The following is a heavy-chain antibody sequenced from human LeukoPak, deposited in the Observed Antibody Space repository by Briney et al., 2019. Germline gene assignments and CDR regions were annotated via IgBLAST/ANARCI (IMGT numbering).Heavy chain of an antibody. V-gene: IGHV1-2*02. CDR3: ARLARVYYMDV. J-gene: IGHJ6*03. D-gene: IGHD3-3*02. CDR2: INPNSGGT. CDR1: GYTFTGYY. Sequence: ASVKVSCKASGYTFTGYYMHWVRQAPGQGLEWMGWINPNSGGTNYAQKFQGRVTITTDESTSTAYMELSSLRSEDTAVYYCARLARVYYMDVWGKGTTVTVSS.